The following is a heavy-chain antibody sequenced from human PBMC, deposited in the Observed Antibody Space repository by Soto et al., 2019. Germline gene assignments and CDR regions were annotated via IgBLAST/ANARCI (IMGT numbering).Heavy chain of an antibody. J-gene: IGHJ4*02. CDR2: ISYDGSNK. CDR1: GFTFSSYG. V-gene: IGHV3-30*18. CDR3: AKDQRYYDSSGPSND. D-gene: IGHD3-22*01. Sequence: GGSLRLSCAASGFTFSSYGMHWVRQAPGKGLEWVAVISYDGSNKYYADSVKGRFTISRDNSKNTLYLQMNSLRAEDTAVYYCAKDQRYYDSSGPSNDWGQGTLVTVSS.